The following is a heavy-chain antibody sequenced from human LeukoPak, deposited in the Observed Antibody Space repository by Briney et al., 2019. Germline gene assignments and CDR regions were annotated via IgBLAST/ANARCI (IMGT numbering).Heavy chain of an antibody. CDR1: GYTFTGYY. CDR2: INPNSGGT. D-gene: IGHD3-22*01. J-gene: IGHJ6*02. CDR3: ARRTRHYYDSSGYCGGYYYGMDV. V-gene: IGHV1-2*02. Sequence: SVKVSCKASGYTFTGYYMHWVRQAPGQGLEWMGWINPNSGGTNYAQKFQGRVTMTRDTSISTAYMELSSLRSEDTAVYYCARRTRHYYDSSGYCGGYYYGMDVWGQGTTVTVSS.